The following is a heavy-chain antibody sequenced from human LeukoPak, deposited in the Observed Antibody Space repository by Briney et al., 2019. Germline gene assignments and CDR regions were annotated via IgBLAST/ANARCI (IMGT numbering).Heavy chain of an antibody. D-gene: IGHD5-12*01. Sequence: ASVKVSCKASGYTFTGYYMHWVRQAPGQGLEGMGWINPNSGGTNYAQKFQGRVTLTRDTSISTAYMELSRLTSDDTAVYYCARDGADSAYDLSGLDYWGQGTLVTVSS. CDR1: GYTFTGYY. J-gene: IGHJ4*02. CDR3: ARDGADSAYDLSGLDY. V-gene: IGHV1-2*02. CDR2: INPNSGGT.